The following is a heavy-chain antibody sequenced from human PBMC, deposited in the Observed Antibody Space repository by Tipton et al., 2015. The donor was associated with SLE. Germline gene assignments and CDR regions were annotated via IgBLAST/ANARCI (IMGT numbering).Heavy chain of an antibody. J-gene: IGHJ4*02. CDR3: ARGDYSTSNFCY. Sequence: SLRLSCGASGFTFSTYSMNWVRQAPGKGLEWVSSISSSSTYIYYADSVKGRLTISRDNAKNSLYLQMNSLRAEDTAVYYCARGDYSTSNFCYWGQGTLVTVSS. D-gene: IGHD6-6*01. CDR1: GFTFSTYS. V-gene: IGHV3-21*01. CDR2: ISSSSTYI.